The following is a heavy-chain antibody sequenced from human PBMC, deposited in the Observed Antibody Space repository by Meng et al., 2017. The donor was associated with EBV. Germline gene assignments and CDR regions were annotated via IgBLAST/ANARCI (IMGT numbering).Heavy chain of an antibody. CDR2: VHYTGST. D-gene: IGHD6-19*01. CDR3: ARPFPSWQSPRLDPFGA. J-gene: IGHJ5*02. CDR1: GDSISSFYY. Sequence: QLQLRESGPGQVKPSETLSLTCPASGDSISSFYYWGWFRQPPGRGLEWIGSVHYTGSTYYSPSLKSRVTVSVDTSKNQFSLRLTSVTAADTAVYYCARPFPSWQSPRLDPFGAWGQGTLVTVSS. V-gene: IGHV4-39*01.